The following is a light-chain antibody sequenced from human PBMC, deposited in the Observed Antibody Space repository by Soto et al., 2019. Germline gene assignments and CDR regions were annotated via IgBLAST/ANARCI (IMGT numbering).Light chain of an antibody. J-gene: IGKJ2*01. CDR3: QQYNNWYT. Sequence: EIVMTQSPATLSASPGQRATLSCRARQSVSSNLAWYQQKPGQAPRLLIYGATTRATGIPARFSGSGSGTEFTLIISSLQSEDFAVYYCQQYNNWYTFGQGTKLEIK. CDR1: QSVSSN. CDR2: GAT. V-gene: IGKV3-15*01.